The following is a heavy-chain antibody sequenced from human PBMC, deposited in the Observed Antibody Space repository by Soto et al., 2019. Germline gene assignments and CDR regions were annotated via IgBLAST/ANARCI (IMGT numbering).Heavy chain of an antibody. D-gene: IGHD6-19*01. CDR2: IYYSGST. CDR1: GGSISSGGYY. J-gene: IGHJ6*02. CDR3: ARDRMSSSGWSRYYYYGMDV. V-gene: IGHV4-31*03. Sequence: SETLSLTCTVSGGSISSGGYYWSWIRRHPGKGLEWIGYIYYSGSTYYNPSLKSRVTISVDTSKNQFSLKLSSVTAADTAVYYCARDRMSSSGWSRYYYYGMDVWGQGTTVTVSS.